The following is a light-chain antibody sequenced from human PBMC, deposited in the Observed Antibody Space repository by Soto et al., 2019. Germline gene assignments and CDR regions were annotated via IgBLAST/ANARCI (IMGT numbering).Light chain of an antibody. J-gene: IGKJ5*01. CDR2: GIS. CDR3: QQYSKWPIT. V-gene: IGKV3-15*01. Sequence: EMVMTQSPAILSVSPGESATLSCRASQSVNSNYFAWYQQHAGQPPRLLIYGISTRATGIPARFSGSGSGTEFSLTISRLQSEDFAVYYCQQYSKWPITFGQGTRLEIK. CDR1: QSVNSN.